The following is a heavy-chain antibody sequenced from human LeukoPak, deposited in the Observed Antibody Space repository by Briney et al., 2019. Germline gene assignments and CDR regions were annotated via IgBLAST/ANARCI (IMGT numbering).Heavy chain of an antibody. J-gene: IGHJ4*02. CDR2: INPDDGGS. CDR3: ARSGVATCHY. Sequence: GGSLRLSCQASGFTFRNYAVSWVRQAPGKGLEWVSSINPDDGGSFFADSVKGRFTISRDDSRSVVSLQMNSLSAEDTAVYYCARSGVATCHYWGQGILVTVSS. D-gene: IGHD2-15*01. V-gene: IGHV3-23*01. CDR1: GFTFRNYA.